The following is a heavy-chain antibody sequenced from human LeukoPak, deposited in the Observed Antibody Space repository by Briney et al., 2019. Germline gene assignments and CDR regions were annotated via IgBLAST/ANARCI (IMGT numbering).Heavy chain of an antibody. V-gene: IGHV3-64D*06. CDR2: ISSNGGST. CDR1: GFTFSSYA. CDR3: VKGYVGPVVVVAAIF. D-gene: IGHD2-15*01. J-gene: IGHJ4*02. Sequence: GGSLRLSCSASGFTFSSYAMHWVRQAPGKGLEYVSAISSNGGSTYYADSVKGRFTISRDNSKNTLYLQMSSLRAEDTAVYYCVKGYVGPVVVVAAIFWGQGTLVTASS.